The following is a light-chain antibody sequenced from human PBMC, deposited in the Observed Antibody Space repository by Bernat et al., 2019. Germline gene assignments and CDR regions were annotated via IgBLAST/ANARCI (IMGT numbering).Light chain of an antibody. Sequence: EIVLTQSPATLSLSPGERATLSCRASQSVSSYLAWYQQKPGQAPRLLIYDASNRATGIPARFSGSGSGTDFTLTISSLEPEDFVVYYCQQRSNWPLFTFGPGTKADIK. CDR3: QQRSNWPLFT. CDR1: QSVSSY. V-gene: IGKV3-11*01. CDR2: DAS. J-gene: IGKJ3*01.